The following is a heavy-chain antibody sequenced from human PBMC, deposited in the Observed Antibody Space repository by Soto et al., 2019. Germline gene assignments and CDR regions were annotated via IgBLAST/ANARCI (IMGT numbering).Heavy chain of an antibody. CDR2: ISGSGDST. CDR3: AKALYGGFTY. CDR1: GFTFSVYA. J-gene: IGHJ4*02. Sequence: EVRLLESGGGLVQPGGSLRLSCAASGFTFSVYAMGWVRQAPGKGLEWVSGISGSGDSTHYADSVKGRFTVSRDNSKSMLYLHTNSLRAEDTAIYYCAKALYGGFTYWGQGTLVTVSS. V-gene: IGHV3-23*01. D-gene: IGHD3-10*01.